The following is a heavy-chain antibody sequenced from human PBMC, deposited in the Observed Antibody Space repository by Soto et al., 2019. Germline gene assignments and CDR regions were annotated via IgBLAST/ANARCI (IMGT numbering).Heavy chain of an antibody. Sequence: QVQLVESGGGVVQPGRSLRLSCAASGFAFSSYGLHWVRQAPGKGLGWVALISYDGSNKYYADSVKGRFTISRDNSKNTLYLQMNSLRAEDTAMFYCAKDLVGGVRYYYGMDVWGQGTTVTVSS. CDR2: ISYDGSNK. CDR3: AKDLVGGVRYYYGMDV. J-gene: IGHJ6*02. D-gene: IGHD1-26*01. V-gene: IGHV3-30*18. CDR1: GFAFSSYG.